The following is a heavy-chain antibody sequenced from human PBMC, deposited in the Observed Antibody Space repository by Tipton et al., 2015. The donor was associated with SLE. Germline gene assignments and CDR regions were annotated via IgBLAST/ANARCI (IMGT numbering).Heavy chain of an antibody. CDR3: ARGGTTVTTASDI. D-gene: IGHD4-17*01. Sequence: LRLSCTVSGGSISSYYWSWIRQPPGKGLEWIGYIYYSGSTDYNPSLKSRVTISVDTSKNQFSLKLSSVTAADTAVYYCARGGTTVTTASDIWGQGTMVTVSS. CDR2: IYYSGST. CDR1: GGSISSYY. V-gene: IGHV4-59*01. J-gene: IGHJ3*02.